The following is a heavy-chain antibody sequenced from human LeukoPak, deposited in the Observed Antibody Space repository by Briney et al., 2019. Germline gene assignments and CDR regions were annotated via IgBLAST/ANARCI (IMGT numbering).Heavy chain of an antibody. V-gene: IGHV4-4*07. CDR2: ISSSGTT. J-gene: IGHJ4*02. D-gene: IGHD6-19*01. CDR3: ARDQGSGWYDY. Sequence: SETLSLTCTVSGGSISTYYWSWMRQPAGKGLEWIGRISSSGTTNYNPSLKSRVTMSLDRPKNQFSLKLSSVTAADTAVYYCARDQGSGWYDYWGQGTLVTVFS. CDR1: GGSISTYY.